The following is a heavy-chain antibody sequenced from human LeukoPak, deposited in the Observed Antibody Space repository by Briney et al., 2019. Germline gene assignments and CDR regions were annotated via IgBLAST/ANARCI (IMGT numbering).Heavy chain of an antibody. CDR1: GFTVSSNY. D-gene: IGHD3-10*02. Sequence: PGRSLRLSCAASGFTVSSNYMSWVSQAPGKGLEWVSVIFSGGNTYYADSVKGRFTISRDNSKNTLYLQMNSLRAEDTAVYYCARGYVQGNWGQGTLVTVSS. CDR3: ARGYVQGN. V-gene: IGHV3-66*01. CDR2: IFSGGNT. J-gene: IGHJ4*02.